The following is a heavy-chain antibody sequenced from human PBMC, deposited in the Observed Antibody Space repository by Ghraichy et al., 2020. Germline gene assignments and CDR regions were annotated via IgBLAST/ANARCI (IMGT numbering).Heavy chain of an antibody. D-gene: IGHD2-15*01. CDR3: ARVEGGKYCNGGSCYLRGFDP. V-gene: IGHV1-8*01. CDR2: MNPNSGNT. CDR1: GYTFTSYD. J-gene: IGHJ5*02. Sequence: ASVKVSCKASGYTFTSYDINWVRQATGQGLEWMGWMNPNSGNTGYAQKFQGRVTMTRNTSISTAYMELSSLRSEDTAVYYCARVEGGKYCNGGSCYLRGFDPWGQGTLVTVSS.